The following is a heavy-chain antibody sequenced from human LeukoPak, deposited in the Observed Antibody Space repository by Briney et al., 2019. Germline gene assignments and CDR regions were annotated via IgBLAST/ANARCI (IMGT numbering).Heavy chain of an antibody. J-gene: IGHJ4*02. V-gene: IGHV1-18*01. CDR2: ISAYNGNT. Sequence: ASVKVSCKASGYTFTSYGISWVRQAPGQGLEWMGWISAYNGNTNYAQKLQGRVTMTTDTSTSTAYMELRSLRSDDTAVYYCARDRYDFWSGQYNFDYWGQGTLVTVSS. CDR1: GYTFTSYG. D-gene: IGHD3-3*01. CDR3: ARDRYDFWSGQYNFDY.